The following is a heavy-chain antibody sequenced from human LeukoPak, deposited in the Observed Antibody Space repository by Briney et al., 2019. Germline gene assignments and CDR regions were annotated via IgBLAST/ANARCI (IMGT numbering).Heavy chain of an antibody. J-gene: IGHJ4*02. CDR3: AKSHSSSEEFDY. CDR1: GGSISSPTYY. D-gene: IGHD6-6*01. V-gene: IGHV4-39*07. Sequence: SETLSLTCTVSGGSISSPTYYWGWIRQPPGKGLEWIGSIYYSGTTYYNPFLKSRVTISVDTSKKQFSLKLSSVTAADTAVYYCAKSHSSSEEFDYWGQGTLVTVSS. CDR2: IYYSGTT.